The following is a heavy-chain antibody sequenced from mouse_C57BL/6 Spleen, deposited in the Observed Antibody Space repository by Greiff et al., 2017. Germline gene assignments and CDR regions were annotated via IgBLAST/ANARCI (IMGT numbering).Heavy chain of an antibody. Sequence: QVQLQQSGAELVKPGASVKISCKASGYAFSSYWMNWVKQRPGKGLEWIGQIYPGDGDTNYNGKFKGKATLTADKSSSTAYMQLSSLTSEDSAVYYCARDGYYVPYYFDYWGQGTTLTVSS. D-gene: IGHD2-3*01. CDR3: ARDGYYVPYYFDY. V-gene: IGHV1-80*01. CDR1: GYAFSSYW. CDR2: IYPGDGDT. J-gene: IGHJ2*01.